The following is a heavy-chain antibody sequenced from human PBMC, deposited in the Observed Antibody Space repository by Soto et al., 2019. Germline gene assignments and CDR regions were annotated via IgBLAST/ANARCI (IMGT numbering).Heavy chain of an antibody. J-gene: IGHJ3*02. V-gene: IGHV1-69*12. CDR3: AREVAADGTFREDVFDI. D-gene: IGHD6-13*01. CDR2: IIPIFTTT. CDR1: GGTFSNHA. Sequence: QVHLVQSGAEVKKPGSSVKVSCKASGGTFSNHAINWVRQAPGQGLEWMGRIIPIFTTTNYAQKFQGRVTITADESXISXYMELSSLKHDDTAVYYCAREVAADGTFREDVFDIWGQGTLVTVSS.